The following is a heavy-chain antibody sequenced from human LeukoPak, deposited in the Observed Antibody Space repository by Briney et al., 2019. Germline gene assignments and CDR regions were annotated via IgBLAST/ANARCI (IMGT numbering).Heavy chain of an antibody. Sequence: PGGSLRLSCAASGFTFSSYEMNWVRQAPGKGLEWVSYISSSGSTIYYADSVKGRFTISRDNAKDSLYLQMNSLRAEDTAVYYCARDYYDSSGYYYWGQGTLVTVSS. V-gene: IGHV3-48*03. CDR1: GFTFSSYE. J-gene: IGHJ4*02. D-gene: IGHD3-22*01. CDR2: ISSSGSTI. CDR3: ARDYYDSSGYYY.